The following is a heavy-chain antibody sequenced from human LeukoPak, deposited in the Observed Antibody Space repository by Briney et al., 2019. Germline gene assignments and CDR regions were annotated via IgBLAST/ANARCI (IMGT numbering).Heavy chain of an antibody. CDR2: INHSGST. V-gene: IGHV4-34*01. CDR3: ARDPVSVEKYYFDY. D-gene: IGHD1-1*01. Sequence: PSETLSLTCAVSGGSISSGGYSWSWIRQPPGKGLEWIGEINHSGSTNYNPSLKSRVTISVDTSKNQFSLKLSSVTAADTAVYYCARDPVSVEKYYFDYWGQGTLVTVSS. CDR1: GGSISSGGYS. J-gene: IGHJ4*02.